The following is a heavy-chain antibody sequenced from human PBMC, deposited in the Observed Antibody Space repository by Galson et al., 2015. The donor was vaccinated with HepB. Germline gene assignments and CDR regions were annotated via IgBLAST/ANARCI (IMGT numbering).Heavy chain of an antibody. D-gene: IGHD6-13*01. CDR1: GFTFSSYG. CDR3: AKDRDSSSWYYYYYGMDV. Sequence: SLRLSCAASGFTFSSYGMHWVRQAPGKGLEWVAVISYDGSNKYYADSMKGRFTISRDNSKNTLYLQMNSLRAEDTAVYYCAKDRDSSSWYYYYYGMDVWGQGTTVTVSS. J-gene: IGHJ6*02. CDR2: ISYDGSNK. V-gene: IGHV3-30*18.